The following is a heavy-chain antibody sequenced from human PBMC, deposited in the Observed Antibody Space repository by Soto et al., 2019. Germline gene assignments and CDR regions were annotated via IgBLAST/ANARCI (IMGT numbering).Heavy chain of an antibody. Sequence: GGSRRLSGTVSGFSVTNSYINWVRQAPGKGLEWVSILYSSGTTYYADSVRGRFTVSRDDSKNTLFLHMNSLRADDTAVYYCARDWSKFSYNYPYYYAMDAWGQGTTVTVSS. CDR2: LYSSGTT. CDR1: GFSVTNSY. D-gene: IGHD5-18*01. CDR3: ARDWSKFSYNYPYYYAMDA. V-gene: IGHV3-53*01. J-gene: IGHJ6*02.